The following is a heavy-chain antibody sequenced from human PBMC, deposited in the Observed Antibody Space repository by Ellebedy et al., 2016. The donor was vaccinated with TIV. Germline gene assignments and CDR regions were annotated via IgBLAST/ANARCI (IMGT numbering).Heavy chain of an antibody. Sequence: GESLKISCAASGFTFSSHDMHWVRQAPGKGLEWVAVIWYDGSNKYYADSVKGRFTISRDNAKNTLYLQMNSLRAEDTAVYYCAREVMGYYYGMDVWGQGTTVTVSS. J-gene: IGHJ6*02. CDR3: AREVMGYYYGMDV. V-gene: IGHV3-33*08. D-gene: IGHD2-21*01. CDR1: GFTFSSHD. CDR2: IWYDGSNK.